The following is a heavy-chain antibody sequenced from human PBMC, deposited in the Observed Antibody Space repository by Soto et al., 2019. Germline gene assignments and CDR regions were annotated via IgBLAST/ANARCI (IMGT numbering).Heavy chain of an antibody. Sequence: QDQLVQSGAEVQKPGSSVKVSCKASGGTFSSHTFSWVRQAPGQGLEWMGRIIPALGTATYAQKFQGRVTITADESATTVYMELNSLRSEDTAVYYCVRPAFGDYWYFDLWGRGTLVTVSS. V-gene: IGHV1-69*08. CDR2: IIPALGTA. CDR3: VRPAFGDYWYFDL. J-gene: IGHJ2*01. CDR1: GGTFSSHT. D-gene: IGHD4-17*01.